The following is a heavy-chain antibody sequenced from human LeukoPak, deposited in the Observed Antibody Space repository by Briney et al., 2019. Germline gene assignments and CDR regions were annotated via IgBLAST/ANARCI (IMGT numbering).Heavy chain of an antibody. V-gene: IGHV4-59*01. CDR3: ARGLDEYGDSLSYYYYYMDV. CDR2: IYYSGST. CDR1: GGSISSYY. Sequence: SEILSLTCTVSGGSISSYYWSWIRQPPGKGLEWIGYIYYSGSTNYNPSLKSRVTISVDTSKNQFSLKLSSVTAADTAVYYCARGLDEYGDSLSYYYYYMDVWGKGTTVTVSS. D-gene: IGHD4-17*01. J-gene: IGHJ6*03.